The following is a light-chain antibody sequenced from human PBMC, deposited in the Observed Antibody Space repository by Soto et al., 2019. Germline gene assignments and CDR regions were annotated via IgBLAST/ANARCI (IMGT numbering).Light chain of an antibody. CDR2: GAS. J-gene: IGKJ4*01. CDR3: HQYNNWPL. Sequence: EIVMTQSPATLSVSPGESANLSCRASQSVRSNIAWYQQKPGQAPRLLIYGASTRATGIPARFSGSGSGTEFTLPISSLQSEDFAVYYCHQYNNWPLFGGGAKVEIK. CDR1: QSVRSN. V-gene: IGKV3-15*01.